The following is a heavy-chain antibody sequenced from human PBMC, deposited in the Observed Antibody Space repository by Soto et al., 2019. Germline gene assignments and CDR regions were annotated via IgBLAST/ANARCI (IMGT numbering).Heavy chain of an antibody. CDR2: ITPLLGTV. J-gene: IGHJ5*01. CDR3: ARGPDYEIIRAWFDS. D-gene: IGHD3-22*01. CDR1: GGSVSSYT. Sequence: QVQLEQSGAEVKKPGSSVKISCKASGGSVSSYTISWVRQAPGQGLQWMGGITPLLGTVDYSQNFRGRVTITADASTSTASMELSSLRSEDTAMYYCARGPDYEIIRAWFDSWGQGTLFTVSS. V-gene: IGHV1-69*01.